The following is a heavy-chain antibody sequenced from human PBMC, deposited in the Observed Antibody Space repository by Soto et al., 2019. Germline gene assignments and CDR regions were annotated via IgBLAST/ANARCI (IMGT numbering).Heavy chain of an antibody. CDR3: ARRGDY. V-gene: IGHV4-39*01. CDR1: GGSISSSSYY. D-gene: IGHD3-16*01. Sequence: SETLSLTCTVSGGSISSSSYYWGWIRQPPGKGLEWIGRSYYSGSTYYNPSLKRRVTISVDTSKNQFSLKLSSVTAADTAVYYCARRGDYWGQGTLVTVS. J-gene: IGHJ4*02. CDR2: SYYSGST.